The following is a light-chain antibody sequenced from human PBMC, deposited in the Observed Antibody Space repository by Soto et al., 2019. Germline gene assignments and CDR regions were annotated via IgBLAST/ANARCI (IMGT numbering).Light chain of an antibody. J-gene: IGKJ2*01. CDR2: GAS. CDR1: QSVSNN. CDR3: QHYTNWPPT. Sequence: EIVMTQSPVTLSVSPGERVTLSCRASQSVSNNLAWYQQKPGQAPRLLISGASTRATGIPARFSGSGSGTEFALTISSLQSEDFAVYYCQHYTNWPPTFGQGTKLEIK. V-gene: IGKV3-15*01.